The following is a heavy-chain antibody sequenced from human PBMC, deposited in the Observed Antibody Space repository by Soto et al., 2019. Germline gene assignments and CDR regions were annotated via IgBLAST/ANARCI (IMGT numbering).Heavy chain of an antibody. CDR3: AKDPTIAAAGTEYYYYYGMDV. J-gene: IGHJ6*02. CDR2: INSDGSST. CDR1: GFTFSSYW. D-gene: IGHD6-13*01. V-gene: IGHV3-74*01. Sequence: PGGSLRLSCAASGFTFSSYWMHWVRQAPGKGLVWVSRINSDGSSTSYADSVKGRFTISRDNSKNTLYLQMNSLRAEDTAVYYCAKDPTIAAAGTEYYYYYGMDVWGQGTTVTVSS.